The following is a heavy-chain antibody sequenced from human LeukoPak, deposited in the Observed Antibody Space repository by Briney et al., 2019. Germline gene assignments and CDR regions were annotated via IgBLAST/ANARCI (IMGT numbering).Heavy chain of an antibody. Sequence: GGSLRLSCAASGFTFITYAMSWVRQAPGKGLEWVSAISNSGGSTHYADSVKGRFTISRDNSKNTLYLQMNSLRAEDTAVYYCAKVQYSSSWYDYMDVWGKGTTVTVSS. V-gene: IGHV3-23*01. CDR3: AKVQYSSSWYDYMDV. CDR2: ISNSGGST. D-gene: IGHD6-13*01. CDR1: GFTFITYA. J-gene: IGHJ6*03.